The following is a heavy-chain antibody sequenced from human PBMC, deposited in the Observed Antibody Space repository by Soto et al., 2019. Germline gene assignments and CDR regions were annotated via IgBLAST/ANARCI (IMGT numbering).Heavy chain of an antibody. CDR2: IIPILGIA. J-gene: IGHJ1*01. CDR1: GGTFSSYT. Sequence: QVQLVQSGAEVKKPGSSVNVSCKASGGTFSSYTISWVRQAPGQGLEWMGRIIPILGIANYAQKFQGRVTITADKSTSTAYMELSSLRSEDTAVYYCAREHGDYGAEHFLHWGQGTLVTVSS. V-gene: IGHV1-69*08. D-gene: IGHD4-17*01. CDR3: AREHGDYGAEHFLH.